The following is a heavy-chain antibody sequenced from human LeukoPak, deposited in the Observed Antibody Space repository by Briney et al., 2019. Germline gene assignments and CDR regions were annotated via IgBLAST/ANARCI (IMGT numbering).Heavy chain of an antibody. CDR3: AVGGRGSYYPYYFDN. CDR1: GFTFSSYA. J-gene: IGHJ4*02. CDR2: IGGSGSHT. D-gene: IGHD1-26*01. V-gene: IGHV3-23*01. Sequence: AGGPLRLSCATSGFTFSSYAMSWVRQAPGKGLEWVSTIGGSGSHTYHADSVKGRFTVSRDNSKNTLYLQLNSLRAEDTAVYYCAVGGRGSYYPYYFDNWGQGTLVTVSS.